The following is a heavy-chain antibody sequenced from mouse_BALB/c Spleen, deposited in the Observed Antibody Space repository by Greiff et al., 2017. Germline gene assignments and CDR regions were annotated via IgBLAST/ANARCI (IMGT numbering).Heavy chain of an antibody. J-gene: IGHJ3*01. CDR3: ARHHYGSSEAY. Sequence: QVQLQQSGAELMKPGASVKISCKATGYTFRSYWIEWVKQRPGHGLEWIGEILPGSGSTNYNEKFKGKATFTADTSSNTAYMQLSSLTSEDSAVYYCARHHYGSSEAYWGQGTLVTVSA. CDR2: ILPGSGST. D-gene: IGHD1-1*01. V-gene: IGHV1-9*01. CDR1: GYTFRSYW.